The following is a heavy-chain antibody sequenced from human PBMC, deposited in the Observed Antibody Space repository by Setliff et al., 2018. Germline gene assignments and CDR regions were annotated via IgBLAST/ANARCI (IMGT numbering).Heavy chain of an antibody. CDR3: ASAGHSGSWFPFDAFHI. D-gene: IGHD6-13*01. J-gene: IGHJ3*02. V-gene: IGHV3-21*01. CDR1: GFTFSNYA. Sequence: GGSLRLSCAASGFTFSNYAMTWVRQAPGKGLEWVSGISRSSTYIYYADSMKGRFTISRDNAKNSLYLQMNSLRAEDTAVYYCASAGHSGSWFPFDAFHIWGQGTMVTVSS. CDR2: ISRSSTYI.